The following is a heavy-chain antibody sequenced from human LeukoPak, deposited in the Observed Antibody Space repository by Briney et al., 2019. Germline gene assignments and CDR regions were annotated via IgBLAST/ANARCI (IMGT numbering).Heavy chain of an antibody. D-gene: IGHD1-26*01. CDR1: GFTFSSHW. V-gene: IGHV3-74*01. CDR3: ARGGRPPEALGDTLDI. Sequence: GGSLRLSCVASGFTFSSHWMHWVRHGPGKGLVWVSRIKSDGRSTNYADSVKGRFTISRDDAKNTLYLQMNSLRAEDTAVYYCARGGRPPEALGDTLDIWGQGTLVTVSS. J-gene: IGHJ3*02. CDR2: IKSDGRST.